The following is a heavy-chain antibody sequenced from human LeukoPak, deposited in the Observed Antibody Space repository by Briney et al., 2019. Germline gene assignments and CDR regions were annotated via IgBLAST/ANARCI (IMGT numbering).Heavy chain of an antibody. Sequence: GGSLRLSCAASGFALSSHWMTWVRQVPGRGPEWVANVNRDGSETYYLDSVKGRFTISKDNAKNSLYLQMNSLRAEDTAVYYCARDVAYCGGDCYSKRGFDYWGQGTLVTVSS. CDR3: ARDVAYCGGDCYSKRGFDY. J-gene: IGHJ4*02. CDR1: GFALSSHW. V-gene: IGHV3-7*03. D-gene: IGHD2-21*02. CDR2: VNRDGSET.